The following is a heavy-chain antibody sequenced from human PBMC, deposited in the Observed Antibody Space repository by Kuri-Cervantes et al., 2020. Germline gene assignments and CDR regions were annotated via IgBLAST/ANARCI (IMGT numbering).Heavy chain of an antibody. V-gene: IGHV3-11*01. J-gene: IGHJ3*02. Sequence: GGSLRLSCAASGFTVTSNYMGWIRQAPGKGLEWVSYISSSGSTIYYADSVKGRFTISRDNAKNSLYLQMNSLRAEDAAVYYCARDMTTVTTDAFDIWGQGTMVTVSS. CDR3: ARDMTTVTTDAFDI. CDR1: GFTVTSNY. CDR2: ISSSGSTI. D-gene: IGHD4-17*01.